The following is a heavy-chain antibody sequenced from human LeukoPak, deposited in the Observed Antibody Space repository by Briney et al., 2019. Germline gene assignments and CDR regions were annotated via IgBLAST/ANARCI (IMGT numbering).Heavy chain of an antibody. CDR1: GGSIRNYY. J-gene: IGHJ4*02. V-gene: IGHV4-59*01. Sequence: SETLSLTCTASGGSIRNYYWSWIRQPPGKGLEWIGRIYYSGSTNYNPSLKSRVTISVDTSKNQFSLKLSSVTAADTAVYFCARVVYSFGAWYFDYWGQGALVTVSS. CDR2: IYYSGST. CDR3: ARVVYSFGAWYFDY. D-gene: IGHD5-18*01.